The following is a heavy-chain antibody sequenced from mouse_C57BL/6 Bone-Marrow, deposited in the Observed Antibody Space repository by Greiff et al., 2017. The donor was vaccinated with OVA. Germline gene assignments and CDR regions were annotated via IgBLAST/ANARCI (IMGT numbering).Heavy chain of an antibody. V-gene: IGHV6-3*01. Sequence: EVKLEESGGGLVQPGGSMKLSCVASGFTFSNYWMNWVRQSPEKGLEWVAQIRLKSDNYATHYAESVKGRFTISRDDSKSSVYLQMNNLRAEDTGIYYCTKLGNWYFDVWGTGTTVTVSS. CDR2: IRLKSDNYAT. CDR3: TKLGNWYFDV. J-gene: IGHJ1*03. CDR1: GFTFSNYW.